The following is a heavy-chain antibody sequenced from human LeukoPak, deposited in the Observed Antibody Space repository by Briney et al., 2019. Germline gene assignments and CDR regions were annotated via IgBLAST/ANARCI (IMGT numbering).Heavy chain of an antibody. CDR2: IIPIFGIA. Sequence: SVKISCKASGGTFSSYAISWVRQAPGQGLEWMGRIIPIFGIANYARKFQGRVTITADKSTSTAYMELSSLRSEDTAVYYCARDLRYCSSTSCYQGDGFDPWGQGTLVTVSS. D-gene: IGHD2-2*01. CDR3: ARDLRYCSSTSCYQGDGFDP. V-gene: IGHV1-69*04. CDR1: GGTFSSYA. J-gene: IGHJ5*02.